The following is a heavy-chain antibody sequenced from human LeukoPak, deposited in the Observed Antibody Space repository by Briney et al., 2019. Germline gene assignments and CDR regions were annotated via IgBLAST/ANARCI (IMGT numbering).Heavy chain of an antibody. V-gene: IGHV3-30*03. CDR3: ARESKQWLAFDY. CDR1: GFTFSNYG. CDR2: ISYDGSNK. D-gene: IGHD6-19*01. Sequence: GGSLRLSCAASGFTFSNYGMHWVRQAPGKGLEWVAVISYDGSNKYSADSVKGRFTISRDNSKNTLYLQMNSLRAEDTAVYYCARESKQWLAFDYWGQGTLVTVSS. J-gene: IGHJ4*02.